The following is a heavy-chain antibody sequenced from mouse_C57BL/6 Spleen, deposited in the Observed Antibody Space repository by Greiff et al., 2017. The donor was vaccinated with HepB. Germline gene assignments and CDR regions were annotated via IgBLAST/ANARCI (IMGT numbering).Heavy chain of an antibody. J-gene: IGHJ4*01. V-gene: IGHV5-12*01. Sequence: EVKLMESGGGLVQPGGSLKLSCAASGFTFSDYYMYWVRQTPEKRLEWVAYISNGGGSTYYPDTVKGRFTISRDNATNTLYLQMRRLTSEDTAMYYCARHRAMDYWGQGTSVTVSS. CDR3: ARHRAMDY. CDR2: ISNGGGST. CDR1: GFTFSDYY.